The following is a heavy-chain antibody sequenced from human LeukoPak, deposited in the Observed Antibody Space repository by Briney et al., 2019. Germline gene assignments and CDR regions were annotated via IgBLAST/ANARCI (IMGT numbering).Heavy chain of an antibody. CDR2: IKQDGSEK. CDR1: GFTFSSYW. J-gene: IGHJ4*02. D-gene: IGHD5-12*01. Sequence: PGGSLRLSCAASGFTFSSYWMSWVRQAPGKGLEGVANIKQDGSEKYYVDSVKGRFTISRDNAKNSLYLQMNSLRAEDTAVYYCARDRDNIVAYGGLDYWGQGTLVTVSS. V-gene: IGHV3-7*01. CDR3: ARDRDNIVAYGGLDY.